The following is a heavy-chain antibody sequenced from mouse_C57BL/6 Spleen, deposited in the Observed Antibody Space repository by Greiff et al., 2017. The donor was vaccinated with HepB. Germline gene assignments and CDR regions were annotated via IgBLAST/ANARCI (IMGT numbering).Heavy chain of an antibody. J-gene: IGHJ3*01. CDR2: IYPRSGNT. CDR3: AREKDYDEDWFAY. CDR1: GYTFTSYG. V-gene: IGHV1-81*01. Sequence: QVQLQQSGAELARPGASVKLSCKASGYTFTSYGISWVKQRTGQGLEWIGEIYPRSGNTYYNEKFKGKATLTADKSSSTAYMELRSLTSEDSAVYFCAREKDYDEDWFAYWGQGTLVTVSA. D-gene: IGHD2-4*01.